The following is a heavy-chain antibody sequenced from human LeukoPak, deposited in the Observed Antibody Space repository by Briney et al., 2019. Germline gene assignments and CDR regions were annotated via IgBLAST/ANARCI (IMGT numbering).Heavy chain of an antibody. V-gene: IGHV4-61*02. CDR1: GGSISSGNYY. D-gene: IGHD6-13*01. CDR3: ARAPGPGIASRNYYYMDV. J-gene: IGHJ6*03. CDR2: IYTSGST. Sequence: SETLSLTCTVSGGSISSGNYYCSWIRQPAGKGLEWIGRIYTSGSTNYNPSLKSRVTISVDTSKNQFSLKLSSVTAADTAVYYCARAPGPGIASRNYYYMDVWGKGTTVTISS.